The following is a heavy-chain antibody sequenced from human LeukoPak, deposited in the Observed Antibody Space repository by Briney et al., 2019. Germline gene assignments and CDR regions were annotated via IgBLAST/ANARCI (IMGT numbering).Heavy chain of an antibody. CDR2: ISAYNGNT. CDR1: GYTFTSYG. D-gene: IGHD3-3*01. J-gene: IGHJ5*02. Sequence: GASVKVSCKASGYTFTSYGISWVRQAPGQGLEWMGWISAYNGNTNYAQKLQGGVTMTTDTSTSTAYMELRSLRSDDTAVYYCARDFYDFWSGYENWLDPWGQGTLVTVSS. CDR3: ARDFYDFWSGYENWLDP. V-gene: IGHV1-18*01.